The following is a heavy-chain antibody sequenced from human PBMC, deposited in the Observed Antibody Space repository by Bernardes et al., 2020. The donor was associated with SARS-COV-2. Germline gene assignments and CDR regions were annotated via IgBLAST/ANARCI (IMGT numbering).Heavy chain of an antibody. Sequence: GGSLRLSCAASGFTFSSYWMHWVRQAPGKGLVWVSRINSDGSSTSYADSVKGRFTISRDNAKNTLYLQMNSLRAEDTAVYYCARDRERFLEWLSPDYWGQGTLVAVSS. CDR2: INSDGSST. CDR1: GFTFSSYW. D-gene: IGHD3-3*01. J-gene: IGHJ4*02. V-gene: IGHV3-74*01. CDR3: ARDRERFLEWLSPDY.